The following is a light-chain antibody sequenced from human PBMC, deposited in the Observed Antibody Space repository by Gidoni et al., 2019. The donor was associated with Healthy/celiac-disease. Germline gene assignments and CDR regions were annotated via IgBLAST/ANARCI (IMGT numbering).Light chain of an antibody. CDR1: SNDVCGYNY. CDR2: DVS. J-gene: IGLJ2*01. V-gene: IGLV2-11*01. CDR3: CSYAGSYVV. Sequence: QSALTQPRSVSGSPGQSGTISCTGTSNDVCGYNYVSWYHQHPGKAPKLMIYDVSKRPSGVPDRFSGSKSGNTASLTISGLQAEDEADYYCCSYAGSYVVFGGGTKLTVL.